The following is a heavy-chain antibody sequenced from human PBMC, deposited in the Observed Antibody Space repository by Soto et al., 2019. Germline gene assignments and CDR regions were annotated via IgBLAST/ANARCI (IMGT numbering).Heavy chain of an antibody. CDR3: AKEERTFGEGY. V-gene: IGHV3-23*01. J-gene: IGHJ4*02. CDR2: ISGSGDVT. Sequence: EAQLLESWGDSAQPGGSLRLSCAASGFTFSAHVLNWVRPAPGKGLEWVSGISGSGDVTYYADSVRGRFTISRDNSKNTLYLQMNSLRAEDTAIYYCAKEERTFGEGYWGRGTLVTVSS. D-gene: IGHD3-3*01. CDR1: GFTFSAHV.